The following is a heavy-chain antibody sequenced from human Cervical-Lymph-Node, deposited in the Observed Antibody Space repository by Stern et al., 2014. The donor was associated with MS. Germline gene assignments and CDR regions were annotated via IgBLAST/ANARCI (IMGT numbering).Heavy chain of an antibody. D-gene: IGHD4-11*01. Sequence: QVQLQESGPGLVKPSATLSLTCTVSGASISNSLYYWGWIRQPPEKGLQWIGSIYYSGSPPYTPSLRTGVTMSVDTSKNQFPLRLSSLTAADTATYYCAKLLRDYNYADFDVWGPGTLVTVSS. J-gene: IGHJ4*02. V-gene: IGHV4-39*01. CDR2: IYYSGSP. CDR1: GASISNSLYY. CDR3: AKLLRDYNYADFDV.